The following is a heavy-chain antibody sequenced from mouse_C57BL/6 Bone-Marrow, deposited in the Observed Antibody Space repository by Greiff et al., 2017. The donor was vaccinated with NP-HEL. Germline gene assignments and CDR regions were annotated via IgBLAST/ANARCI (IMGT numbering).Heavy chain of an antibody. CDR3: ARSADYDGGGRFAY. Sequence: VQLQQSGAELVRPGTSVKVSCKASGYAFTNYLIEWVKQRPGQGLEWIGVINPGSGGTNYNEKFKGKAKLTADKSSSTAYMQLSSLTCEDSAVEFGARSADYDGGGRFAYWGQGTLVTVSA. D-gene: IGHD2-3*01. CDR2: INPGSGGT. CDR1: GYAFTNYL. J-gene: IGHJ3*01. V-gene: IGHV1-54*01.